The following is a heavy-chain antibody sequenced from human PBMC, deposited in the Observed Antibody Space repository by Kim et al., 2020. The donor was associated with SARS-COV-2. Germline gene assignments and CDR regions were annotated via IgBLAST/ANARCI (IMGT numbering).Heavy chain of an antibody. V-gene: IGHV3-23*01. CDR2: ISGSGGST. Sequence: GGSLRLSCAASGFTFSSYAMSWVRQAPGKGLEWVSAISGSGGSTYYADSVKGRFTISRDNSKNTLYLQMNSLRAEDTAVYYCAKDIGSSSPGDYYYYYMDVWGKGTTVTVSS. CDR3: AKDIGSSSPGDYYYYYMDV. CDR1: GFTFSSYA. D-gene: IGHD6-6*01. J-gene: IGHJ6*03.